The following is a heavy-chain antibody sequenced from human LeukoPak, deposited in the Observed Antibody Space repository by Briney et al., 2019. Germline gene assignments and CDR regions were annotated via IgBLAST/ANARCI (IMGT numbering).Heavy chain of an antibody. J-gene: IGHJ4*02. CDR3: ARGGIATPGVGGYFDY. Sequence: SETLSLTCAVYGGSFRGYYWSWLRQPPGKGLEWIGEISHSGSTNHNPSLKSRVTISEDTSKSQFSLKLSAVTAADTALYYCARGGIATPGVGGYFDYWGQGIFVTVSS. D-gene: IGHD6-13*01. V-gene: IGHV4-34*01. CDR1: GGSFRGYY. CDR2: ISHSGST.